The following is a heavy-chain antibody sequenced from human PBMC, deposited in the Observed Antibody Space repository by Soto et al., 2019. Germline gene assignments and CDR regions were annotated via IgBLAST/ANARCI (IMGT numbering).Heavy chain of an antibody. Sequence: SETLSLTCTVSGGSISSYYWSWIRQPPGKGLEWIGYIYYSGSTNYNPSLKSRVTISVDTSKNQFSLKLSSVTAADTAVYYCARSMSHYYYMDVWGKGTTVTVSS. J-gene: IGHJ6*03. D-gene: IGHD3-10*02. CDR1: GGSISSYY. CDR3: ARSMSHYYYMDV. CDR2: IYYSGST. V-gene: IGHV4-59*01.